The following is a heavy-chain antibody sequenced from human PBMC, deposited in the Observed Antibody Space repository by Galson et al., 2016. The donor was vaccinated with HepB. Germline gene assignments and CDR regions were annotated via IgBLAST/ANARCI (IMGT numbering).Heavy chain of an antibody. Sequence: SLRLSCAASGFTFRSYAMSWVRQAPGKGLEWVSTVIYNGYNTYYADSVKGRFTISRDNSKNTLFLQMDSLRAEDTAVYYCASRDSGSHWRYYFDHWGQGTLVTVSS. CDR2: VIYNGYNT. CDR3: ASRDSGSHWRYYFDH. V-gene: IGHV3-23*01. D-gene: IGHD1-26*01. J-gene: IGHJ4*02. CDR1: GFTFRSYA.